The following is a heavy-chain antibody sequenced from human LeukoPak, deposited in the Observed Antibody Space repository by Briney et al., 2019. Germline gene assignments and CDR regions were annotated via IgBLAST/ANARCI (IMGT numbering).Heavy chain of an antibody. CDR2: IYSSGSI. D-gene: IGHD5-12*01. CDR3: ARERIIVAASYYFDY. J-gene: IGHJ4*02. Sequence: PSETLSLTCTVSGGSISKHYWNWIRQPAGKGLEWIGRIYSSGSINYNPSLKSRVTMSVDSSKNQLSLKLSSVTAADTAIYYCARERIIVAASYYFDYWGQGTLVTVSS. V-gene: IGHV4-4*07. CDR1: GGSISKHY.